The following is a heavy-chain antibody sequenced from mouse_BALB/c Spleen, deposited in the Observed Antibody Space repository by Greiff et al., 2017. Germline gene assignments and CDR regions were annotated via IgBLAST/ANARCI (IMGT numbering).Heavy chain of an antibody. CDR3: ARNYRYFDY. J-gene: IGHJ2*01. CDR2: IRNKANGYTT. D-gene: IGHD2-12*01. Sequence: EVQLVESGGGLVQPGGSLRLSCATSGFTFTDYYMSWVRQPPGKALEWLGFIRNKANGYTTEYSASVKGRFTISRDNSQSILYLQMNTLRAEDSATYYCARNYRYFDYWGQGTTLTVSS. V-gene: IGHV7-3*02. CDR1: GFTFTDYY.